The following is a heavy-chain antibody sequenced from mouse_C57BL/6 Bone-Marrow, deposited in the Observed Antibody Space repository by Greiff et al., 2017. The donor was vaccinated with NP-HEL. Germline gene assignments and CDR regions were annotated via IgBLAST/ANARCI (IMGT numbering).Heavy chain of an antibody. V-gene: IGHV5-12*01. CDR1: GFTFSDYY. CDR3: ARQGGKGDYWYFDV. J-gene: IGHJ1*03. Sequence: DVKLQESGGGLVQPGGSLKLSCAASGFTFSDYYMYWVRQTPEKRLEWVAYISNGGGSTYYPDTVKGRFTISRDNAKNTLYLQMSRLKAEDTAMYYCARQGGKGDYWYFDVWGTGTTVTVSS. CDR2: ISNGGGST.